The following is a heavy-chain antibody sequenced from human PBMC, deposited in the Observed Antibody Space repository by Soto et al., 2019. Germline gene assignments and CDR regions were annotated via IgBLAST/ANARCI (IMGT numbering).Heavy chain of an antibody. CDR1: GGSISSYY. J-gene: IGHJ5*02. CDR2: IYYSGST. CDR3: ARAPFYGPGRAPLGFDP. V-gene: IGHV4-59*01. D-gene: IGHD3-10*01. Sequence: SETLSLTCTVSGGSISSYYWSWIRQPPGKGLEWIGYIYYSGSTNYNPSLKSRVTISVDTSKNQFSLKLSSVTAADTAVYYCARAPFYGPGRAPLGFDPWGQGTLVNVSS.